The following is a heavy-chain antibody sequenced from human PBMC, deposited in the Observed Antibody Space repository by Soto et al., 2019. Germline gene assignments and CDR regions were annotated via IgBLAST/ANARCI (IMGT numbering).Heavy chain of an antibody. Sequence: QVQLVQSGAEVKKPGSSVKVSCKASGGTFSSYAISWVRQAPGQGLEWMGGIIPIFGTANYAQKFQGRVTITADESTGTAYMELSSLRSEDTDVYYCARGVASIAARPGIYYYYGMDVWGQGTTVTVSS. CDR2: IIPIFGTA. J-gene: IGHJ6*02. D-gene: IGHD6-6*01. CDR1: GGTFSSYA. CDR3: ARGVASIAARPGIYYYYGMDV. V-gene: IGHV1-69*01.